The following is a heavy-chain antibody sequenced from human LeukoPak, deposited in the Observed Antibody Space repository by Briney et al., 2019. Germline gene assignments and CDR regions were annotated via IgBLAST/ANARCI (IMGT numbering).Heavy chain of an antibody. V-gene: IGHV3-53*01. CDR2: IYSGGTT. Sequence: GGSLRLSCTASGFTVCNNYMNWVRQAPGKGLEWVALIYSGGTTNYADSVKGRFTISRDNSKNTLYLQMTNVRVEDTAVYYCARDPPGIAASVSGGWGQGTLVTVSS. D-gene: IGHD6-13*01. J-gene: IGHJ4*02. CDR3: ARDPPGIAASVSGG. CDR1: GFTVCNNY.